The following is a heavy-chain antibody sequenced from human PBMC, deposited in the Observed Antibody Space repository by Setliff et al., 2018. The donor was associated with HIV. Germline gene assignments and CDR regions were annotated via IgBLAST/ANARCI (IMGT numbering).Heavy chain of an antibody. CDR3: ARVSRSVRVVVRYSDY. CDR2: ISTYSDER. D-gene: IGHD3-22*01. CDR1: GYTFTTYG. V-gene: IGHV1-18*01. J-gene: IGHJ4*02. Sequence: ASVKVSCKPSGYTFTTYGLSWVRQAPGQGLEWMGWISTYSDERSYAQNLQGRVTMTTDTSTSTAYMELRSLRSDDTAVYYCARVSRSVRVVVRYSDYWGQGTLVTVSS.